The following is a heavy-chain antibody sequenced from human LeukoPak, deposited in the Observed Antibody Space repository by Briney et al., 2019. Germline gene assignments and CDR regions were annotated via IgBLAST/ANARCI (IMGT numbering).Heavy chain of an antibody. CDR3: ARDVQLGYCSSTSCYRGGDY. CDR2: ISAYNGNT. J-gene: IGHJ4*02. Sequence: ASVKVSCKASGYTFTSYGISWVRQAPGQGLEWMGWISAYNGNTNYAQKLRGRVTMTTDTSTSTAYMELRSLRSDDTAVYYCARDVQLGYCSSTSCYRGGDYWGQGTLVTVSS. CDR1: GYTFTSYG. V-gene: IGHV1-18*01. D-gene: IGHD2-2*02.